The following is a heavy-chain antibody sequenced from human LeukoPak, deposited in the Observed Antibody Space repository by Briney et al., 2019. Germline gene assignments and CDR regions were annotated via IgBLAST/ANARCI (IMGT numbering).Heavy chain of an antibody. Sequence: GRSLRLSCAASGFTFSSYAMHWVRQAPGKGLEWVAVISYDGSNKYYADSVKGRFTISRDNSKNTLYRQMNSLRAEDTAVYYCARGYGNYDFRSGNYYGMDVWGQGTTVTVSS. D-gene: IGHD3-3*01. V-gene: IGHV3-30-3*01. CDR2: ISYDGSNK. J-gene: IGHJ6*02. CDR3: ARGYGNYDFRSGNYYGMDV. CDR1: GFTFSSYA.